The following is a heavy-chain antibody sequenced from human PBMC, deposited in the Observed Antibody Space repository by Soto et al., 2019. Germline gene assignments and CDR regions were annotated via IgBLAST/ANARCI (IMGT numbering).Heavy chain of an antibody. CDR3: ARDRYGDTYGMDV. CDR1: GGSISSYY. V-gene: IGHV4-59*01. J-gene: IGHJ6*02. CDR2: IYYSGST. D-gene: IGHD4-17*01. Sequence: SETLSLTCTVSGGSISSYYWSWIRQPPGKGLEWIGYIYYSGSTNYNPSLKSRVTISVDTSKNQFSLKLSSVTAADTAVYYCARDRYGDTYGMDVWGQGTTVTVSS.